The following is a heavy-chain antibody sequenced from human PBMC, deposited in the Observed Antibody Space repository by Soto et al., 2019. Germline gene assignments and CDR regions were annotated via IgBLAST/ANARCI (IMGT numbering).Heavy chain of an antibody. D-gene: IGHD6-13*01. Sequence: PSETLSLTCTVSGGSISSSSYYWGWIRQPPGKGLEWIGSIYYSGSTYYNPSLKSRVTISVDTSKDQFSLKLSSVTAADMAVYYCAISPGYSSSWYFDYWGQGTLVTVSS. J-gene: IGHJ4*02. V-gene: IGHV4-39*01. CDR3: AISPGYSSSWYFDY. CDR2: IYYSGST. CDR1: GGSISSSSYY.